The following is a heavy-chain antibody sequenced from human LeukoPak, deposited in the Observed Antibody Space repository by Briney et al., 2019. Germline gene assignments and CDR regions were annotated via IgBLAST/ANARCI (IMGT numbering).Heavy chain of an antibody. CDR2: IHNDGRST. CDR1: GFSFSATW. V-gene: IGHV3-74*01. CDR3: ARDHYYTPDY. J-gene: IGHJ4*02. D-gene: IGHD2-2*02. Sequence: GGSLRLSCVASGFSFSATWMHWVRRPPGKGLVWISEIHNDGRSTTYTDSVRGRFIISRDNSKNTVHLEMNNLRVDDSAMYYCARDHYYTPDYWGQGTLVTVSS.